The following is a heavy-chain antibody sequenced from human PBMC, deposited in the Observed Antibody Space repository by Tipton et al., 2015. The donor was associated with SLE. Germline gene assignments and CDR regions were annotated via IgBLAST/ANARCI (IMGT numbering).Heavy chain of an antibody. Sequence: RSLRLSCTASGFTFGDYAMSWVRQAPGKGLEWVGFIRSKAYGGTTEYAASVKGRFTISRDDSKSIAYLQMNSLKTEDTAVYYCTRDWNSSGYGGLFDYWGQGTLVTVSS. CDR1: GFTFGDYA. CDR2: IRSKAYGGTT. D-gene: IGHD3-22*01. CDR3: TRDWNSSGYGGLFDY. V-gene: IGHV3-49*04. J-gene: IGHJ4*02.